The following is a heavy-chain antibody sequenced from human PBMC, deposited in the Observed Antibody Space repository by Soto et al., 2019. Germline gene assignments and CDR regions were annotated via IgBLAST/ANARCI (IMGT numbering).Heavy chain of an antibody. Sequence: GGSMRLSCAASGFTFSSYAMTWVRQAPGKGLEWVSSISGSGDYTYYADSVKGRFTISRDNSKNTLYLQMNSLRAEDTAVYYCAKGLAVAGPYYYGRDVWGQGTTVT. CDR1: GFTFSSYA. CDR2: ISGSGDYT. V-gene: IGHV3-23*01. J-gene: IGHJ6*02. CDR3: AKGLAVAGPYYYGRDV. D-gene: IGHD6-19*01.